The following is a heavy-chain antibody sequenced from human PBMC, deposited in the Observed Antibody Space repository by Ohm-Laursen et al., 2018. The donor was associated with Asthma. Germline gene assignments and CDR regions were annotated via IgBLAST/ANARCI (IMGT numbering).Heavy chain of an antibody. CDR2: IYYSGST. J-gene: IGHJ6*02. CDR3: ARNVLVVYAIRGGMDV. CDR1: GGSISSSSYY. V-gene: IGHV4-39*01. Sequence: TLSLTCTVSGGSISSSSYYWGWIRQPPGKGLEWIGSIYYSGSTYYNPSLKSRVTISVDTSKNQFSLKLSSVTAADTAVYYCARNVLVVYAIRGGMDVWGQGTTVTVSS. D-gene: IGHD2-8*02.